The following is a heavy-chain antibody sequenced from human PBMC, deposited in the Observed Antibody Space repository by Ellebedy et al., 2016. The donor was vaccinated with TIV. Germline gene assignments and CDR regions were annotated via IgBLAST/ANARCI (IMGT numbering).Heavy chain of an antibody. V-gene: IGHV4-59*01. CDR3: ARVVWQQPVSYAFDV. CDR1: GGSISSYY. Sequence: MPGGSLRLSCTVSGGSISSYYWSWIRQPPGKGLEWIGYISYSGSTNYNPSLKSRVAISVDTSNNQFSLRLNSVTAADTAVYFCARVVWQQPVSYAFDVWGQGTMVTVSS. CDR2: ISYSGST. J-gene: IGHJ3*01. D-gene: IGHD6-13*01.